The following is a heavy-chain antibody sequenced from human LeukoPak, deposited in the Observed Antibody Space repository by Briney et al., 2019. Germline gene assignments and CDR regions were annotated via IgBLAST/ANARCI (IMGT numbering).Heavy chain of an antibody. CDR2: ISYDATNK. V-gene: IGHV3-30*18. Sequence: PGGSLRLSCAPSGFTFINYGMHWVRQAPGKGLGWVAVISYDATNKYYADSVKGRFTNSRDNSNNTLYLQMNSLKTDDTAVYYCANYGDYQYFDYWGQGTPVTVSS. CDR1: GFTFINYG. J-gene: IGHJ4*02. D-gene: IGHD4-17*01. CDR3: ANYGDYQYFDY.